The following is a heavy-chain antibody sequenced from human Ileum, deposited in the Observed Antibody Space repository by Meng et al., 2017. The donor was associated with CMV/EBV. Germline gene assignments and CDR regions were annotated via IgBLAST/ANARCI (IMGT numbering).Heavy chain of an antibody. J-gene: IGHJ5*02. CDR1: TFSNAW. CDR3: TTDYSGSYALYNWFDP. CDR2: IKSKTDGGTT. V-gene: IGHV3-15*01. Sequence: TFSNAWMSWVRQAPGKGLECVGRIKSKTDGGTTDYAAPVKGRFTISRDDSKNTLYLQMNSLKTEDTAVYYCTTDYSGSYALYNWFDPWGQGTLVTVSS. D-gene: IGHD1-26*01.